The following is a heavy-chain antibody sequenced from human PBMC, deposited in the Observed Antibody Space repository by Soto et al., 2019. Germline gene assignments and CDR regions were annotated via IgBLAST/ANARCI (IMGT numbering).Heavy chain of an antibody. J-gene: IGHJ3*02. Sequence: GGSLRLSCAASGFTFTSYSMNWVRQAPGKGLEWVSYIRGTTHYADSVKGRFTISRDNARSSLYLQMNSLRADDTAVYYCARDDSFAFDIWGQGTMVT. CDR2: IRGTT. CDR1: GFTFTSYS. V-gene: IGHV3-48*01. D-gene: IGHD2-21*01. CDR3: ARDDSFAFDI.